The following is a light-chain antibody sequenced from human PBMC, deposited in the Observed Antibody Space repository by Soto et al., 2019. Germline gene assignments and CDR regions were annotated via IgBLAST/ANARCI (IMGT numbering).Light chain of an antibody. J-gene: IGLJ1*01. CDR3: CTYAGGNVYV. CDR1: GSGLGHYNS. V-gene: IGLV2-11*01. Sequence: QSALTQPRSVCGSPEQSVTISCTGTGSGLGHYNSVSWYQYHPGKAPKLIIFDVSERPAGVPDRFSGYKSANTASLTNSGLQVEDEAAYYCCTYAGGNVYVFGTGTKLTVL. CDR2: DVS.